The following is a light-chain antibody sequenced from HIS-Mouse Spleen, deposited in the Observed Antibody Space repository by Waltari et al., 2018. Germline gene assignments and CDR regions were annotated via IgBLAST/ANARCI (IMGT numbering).Light chain of an antibody. Sequence: QSVLTQPPSVSGAPGQRVTISCTGSSSNIGAGYDVHWYQQLPGTAPKLLIYCNSNRPSGVPERFSGSKSGTSASLASTGLQAEDEADYYCQSYDSSLSGWVFGGGTKLTVL. CDR2: CNS. CDR1: SSNIGAGYD. V-gene: IGLV1-40*01. J-gene: IGLJ3*02. CDR3: QSYDSSLSGWV.